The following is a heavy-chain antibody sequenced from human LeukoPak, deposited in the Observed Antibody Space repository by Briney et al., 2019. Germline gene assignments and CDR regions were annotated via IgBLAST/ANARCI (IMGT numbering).Heavy chain of an antibody. J-gene: IGHJ5*02. V-gene: IGHV3-66*02. CDR2: IYSGGST. D-gene: IGHD1-26*01. CDR3: ARDTWELQHH. CDR1: GFTVSSNY. Sequence: GGSLRLSCAASGFTVSSNYMSWVRQAPGKGLEGVSVIYSGGSTYYADSVKGRFTISRDNSKNTLYIQMNSLRAEDTAVYYCARDTWELQHHWGQGTLVTVSS.